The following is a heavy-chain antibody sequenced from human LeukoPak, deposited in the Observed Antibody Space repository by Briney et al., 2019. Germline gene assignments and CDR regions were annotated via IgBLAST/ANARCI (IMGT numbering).Heavy chain of an antibody. CDR1: GFTFSIYP. V-gene: IGHV3-74*01. CDR2: INSDGNNT. CDR3: ARGYSSSWYV. J-gene: IGHJ2*01. Sequence: GVSLRLSCAPSGFTFSIYPMNWLRQAPGKGLVWVSRINSDGNNTSYAHSEKGRFTIPRDNPKHPLYPQMNRQSAEHTAVYYCARGYSSSWYVWGRGTRVTV. D-gene: IGHD6-13*01.